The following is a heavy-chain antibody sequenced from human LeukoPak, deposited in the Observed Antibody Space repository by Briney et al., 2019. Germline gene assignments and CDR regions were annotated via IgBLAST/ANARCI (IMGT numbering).Heavy chain of an antibody. V-gene: IGHV4-4*07. D-gene: IGHD6-13*01. Sequence: PSETLSLTCTVSGGSISGYYWSWIRQPAGKGLEWIGRMSTSGNSNYIPSLVSRVTMSVDTSKNQFSLNLSSVTAADTAVYYCARESWSMRRFDPWGQGTLVTVSS. CDR1: GGSISGYY. CDR3: ARESWSMRRFDP. J-gene: IGHJ5*02. CDR2: MSTSGNS.